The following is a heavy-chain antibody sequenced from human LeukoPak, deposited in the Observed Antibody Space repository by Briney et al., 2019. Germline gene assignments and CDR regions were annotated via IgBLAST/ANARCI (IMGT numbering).Heavy chain of an antibody. D-gene: IGHD2-15*01. CDR2: IYYSGST. J-gene: IGHJ4*02. CDR3: VRGWFPGDSLSN. CDR1: GGSISSHY. Sequence: PSETLSLTCTVSGGSISSHYWSWIRQPPGKGLEWIGYIYYSGSTNYNPSLKSRVTISEDTSKNQFSLKLSSVTAADTAVYYCVRGWFPGDSLSNWGQGTLVTVSS. V-gene: IGHV4-59*11.